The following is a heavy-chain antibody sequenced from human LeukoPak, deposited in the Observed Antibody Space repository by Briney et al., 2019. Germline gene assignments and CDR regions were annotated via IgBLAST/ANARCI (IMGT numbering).Heavy chain of an antibody. CDR1: GFTFSSYA. CDR2: ISYDGSNK. CDR3: ARPFIAAASPNWFDP. Sequence: GGSLRLSCAASGFTFSSYAMHWVRQAPGKGLEWVAVISYDGSNKYYADSVKGRFTTSRDNSKNTLYLQMNSLRAEDTAVYYCARPFIAAASPNWFDPWGQGTLVTVSS. D-gene: IGHD6-13*01. V-gene: IGHV3-30-3*01. J-gene: IGHJ5*02.